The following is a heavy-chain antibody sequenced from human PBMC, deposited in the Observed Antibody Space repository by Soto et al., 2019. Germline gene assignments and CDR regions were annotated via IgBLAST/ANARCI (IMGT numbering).Heavy chain of an antibody. D-gene: IGHD3-22*01. CDR3: ASRPYYYDSSGYNDAFDI. CDR1: GYSFTSYW. Sequence: GESLKISCKGSGYSFTSYWIGWVRQMPGKGLEWMGIIYPGDSDTRYSPSFQGQVTISADKSISTAYLQWSSLKASDTAMYYCASRPYYYDSSGYNDAFDIWGQGTMVT. V-gene: IGHV5-51*01. J-gene: IGHJ3*02. CDR2: IYPGDSDT.